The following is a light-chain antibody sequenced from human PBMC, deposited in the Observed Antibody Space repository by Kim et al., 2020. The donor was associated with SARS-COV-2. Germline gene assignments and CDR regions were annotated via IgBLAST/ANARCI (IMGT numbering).Light chain of an antibody. CDR2: GAS. J-gene: IGKJ5*01. CDR1: QSVSSN. CDR3: QQYNNWPPFIT. Sequence: PGERATLSCRASQSVSSNLAWYQQKPGQAPRLLIYGASTRATGIPARFSGSGSGTEFTLTISSLQSEDFAVYYCQQYNNWPPFITFGQGTRLEIK. V-gene: IGKV3D-15*01.